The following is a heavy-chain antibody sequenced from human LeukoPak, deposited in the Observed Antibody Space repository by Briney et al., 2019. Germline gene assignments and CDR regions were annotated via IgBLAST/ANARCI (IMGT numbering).Heavy chain of an antibody. D-gene: IGHD2-15*01. V-gene: IGHV3-23*01. CDR2: IFGSGGSA. J-gene: IGHJ4*02. CDR3: ASRYCSGGSCYNRYYFDY. Sequence: GGSLRLSCAASGFTFSDYAMSWVRQTPGKGLEWVSAIFGSGGSAYYADSVKGRFTISRDNSKNTLYLQMNSLRAEDTAVYYCASRYCSGGSCYNRYYFDYWGQGTLVTVSS. CDR1: GFTFSDYA.